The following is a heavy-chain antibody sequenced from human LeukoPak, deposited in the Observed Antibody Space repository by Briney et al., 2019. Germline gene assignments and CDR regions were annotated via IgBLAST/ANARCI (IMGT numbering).Heavy chain of an antibody. V-gene: IGHV1-18*01. Sequence: EASVKVSCKASGYTFTSYGISWVRRAPGQGLEWMGWISAYNGNTNYAQKLQGRVTMTTDTSTSTAYMELRSLRSDDTAVYYCARDDYYGSGSYYNHWGQGTLVTVSS. D-gene: IGHD3-10*01. CDR3: ARDDYYGSGSYYNH. J-gene: IGHJ5*02. CDR2: ISAYNGNT. CDR1: GYTFTSYG.